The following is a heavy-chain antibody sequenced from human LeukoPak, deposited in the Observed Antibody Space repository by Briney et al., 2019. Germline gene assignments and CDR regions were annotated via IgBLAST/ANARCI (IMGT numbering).Heavy chain of an antibody. CDR3: TRARNGFHDY. V-gene: IGHV6-1*01. J-gene: IGHJ4*02. D-gene: IGHD2-8*01. CDR1: GDSVSSNTAT. CDR2: TYYRSKWYY. Sequence: SQTLSLACAISGDSVSSNTATWHWLRQSPSRGLEWLGRTYYRSKWYYDYAVSVKSRITINPDTSMNQFSLQLKSVTPEDTAVYYCTRARNGFHDYWGQGALVTVSS.